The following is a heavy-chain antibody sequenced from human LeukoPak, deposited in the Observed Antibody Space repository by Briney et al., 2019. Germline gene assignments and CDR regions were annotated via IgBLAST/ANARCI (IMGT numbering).Heavy chain of an antibody. CDR1: ELTFNSNW. J-gene: IGHJ4*02. Sequence: GGSLRLACAASELTFNSNWMHWARQAPGKGLVWVSRINSDGSTTNYADSVKGRFTISRDNAKNTLYLQMNSLRAEDTAVYYCTSYTSGWNWGQGTLVTVSS. V-gene: IGHV3-74*01. D-gene: IGHD6-19*01. CDR2: INSDGSTT. CDR3: TSYTSGWN.